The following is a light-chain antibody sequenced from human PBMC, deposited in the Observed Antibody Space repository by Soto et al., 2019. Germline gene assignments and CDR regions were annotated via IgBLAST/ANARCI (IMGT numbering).Light chain of an antibody. CDR1: TSNIGSNY. CDR2: RNN. CDR3: ATWDDSLNGFYV. J-gene: IGLJ1*01. V-gene: IGLV1-47*01. Sequence: QSVLTQPPSASGTPGQGVTISCSGSTSNIGSNYVYWYQQLPGTAPKLLIYRNNQRPSGVPDRFSGSKSGTSASLAISWLRSDDEADYFCATWDDSLNGFYVFGTGTKLTVL.